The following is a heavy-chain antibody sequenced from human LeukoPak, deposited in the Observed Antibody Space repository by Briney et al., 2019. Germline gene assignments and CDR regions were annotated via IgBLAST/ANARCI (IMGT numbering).Heavy chain of an antibody. CDR2: IYTSGST. CDR3: ARSGTAMVTKGAAFDP. D-gene: IGHD5-18*01. Sequence: TSETLSLTCAVYGGSFSGYYWSWIRQPAGKGLEWIGRIYTSGSTNYNPSLKSRVTMSVDTSKNQFSLKLSSVTAADTAVYYCARSGTAMVTKGAAFDPWGQGTLVTVSS. CDR1: GGSFSGYY. J-gene: IGHJ5*02. V-gene: IGHV4-59*10.